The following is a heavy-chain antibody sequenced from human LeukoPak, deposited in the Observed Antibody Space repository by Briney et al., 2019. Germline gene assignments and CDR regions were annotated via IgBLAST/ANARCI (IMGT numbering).Heavy chain of an antibody. V-gene: IGHV4-4*07. J-gene: IGHJ4*02. CDR2: IYTSGST. Sequence: PSETLSLTGTGTGGPISSYYWSWIRQPAGKGLEWIGRIYTSGSTNYNPSLKSRVTMSIDTSKNQFSLKLSSVTAADTAVHYCAGVYYYDSSGYSRYWGQGTLVTVSS. CDR3: AGVYYYDSSGYSRY. CDR1: GGPISSYY. D-gene: IGHD3-22*01.